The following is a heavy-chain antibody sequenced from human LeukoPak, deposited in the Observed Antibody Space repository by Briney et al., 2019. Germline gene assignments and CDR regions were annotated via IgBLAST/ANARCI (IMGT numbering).Heavy chain of an antibody. CDR1: GYSISSGYY. J-gene: IGHJ4*02. V-gene: IGHV3-11*04. D-gene: IGHD3-22*01. CDR3: ARGGTMIVSRDYFDY. CDR2: ISSSGSTI. Sequence: LSLTCTVSGYSISSGYYWGWIRQPPGKGLEWVSYISSSGSTIYYADSVKGRFTISRDNAKNSLYLQMNSLRAEDTAVYYCARGGTMIVSRDYFDYWGQGTLVTVSS.